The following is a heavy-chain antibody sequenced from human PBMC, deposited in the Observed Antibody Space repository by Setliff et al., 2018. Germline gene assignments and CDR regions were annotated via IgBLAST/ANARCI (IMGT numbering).Heavy chain of an antibody. V-gene: IGHV4-39*01. D-gene: IGHD6-13*01. CDR2: IYYSGST. Sequence: PSETLSLTCTVSGGSISSSSYYWGWIRQPPGKGLEWIGSIYYSGSTYYNPSLKSRVTISVDTSKNQFSLKLSYVTAVDTSVYYCARQAPSSSWTYYYYYCMDVWGQGTTVTVSS. CDR1: GGSISSSSYY. CDR3: ARQAPSSSWTYYYYYCMDV. J-gene: IGHJ6*02.